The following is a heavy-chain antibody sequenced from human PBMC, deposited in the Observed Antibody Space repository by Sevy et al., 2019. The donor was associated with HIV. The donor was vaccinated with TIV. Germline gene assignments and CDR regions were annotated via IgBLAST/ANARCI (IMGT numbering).Heavy chain of an antibody. J-gene: IGHJ6*02. CDR1: AFTFSSYW. V-gene: IGHV3-7*01. CDR2: INKDGSEE. CDR3: AGTGSYADTYYYYYAMDV. D-gene: IGHD3-16*01. Sequence: GGSLRLSCAASAFTFSSYWMTWVRQAPGKGLEWVANINKDGSEENYVDSVKGRFTSFRDNAKNSLFFQMNSLRAEDTAVYYCAGTGSYADTYYYYYAMDVWGPGTTVTVSS.